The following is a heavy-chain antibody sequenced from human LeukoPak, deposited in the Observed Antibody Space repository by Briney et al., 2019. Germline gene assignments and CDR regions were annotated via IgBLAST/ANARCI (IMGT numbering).Heavy chain of an antibody. J-gene: IGHJ4*02. CDR2: INHSGST. V-gene: IGHV4-34*01. D-gene: IGHD3-22*01. CDR1: GGSFSGYY. CDR3: ARGVTMIDY. Sequence: SETLSLTCAVYGGSFSGYYWSWIRQPPGNGLEWIGEINHSGSTNYNPSLKSRVTISVDTSKNQFSLKLSSVTAADTAVYYCARGVTMIDYWGQGTLVTVSS.